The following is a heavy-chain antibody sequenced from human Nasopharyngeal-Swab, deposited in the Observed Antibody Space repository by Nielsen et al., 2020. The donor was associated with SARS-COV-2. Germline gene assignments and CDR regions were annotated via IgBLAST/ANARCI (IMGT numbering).Heavy chain of an antibody. Sequence: GESLKISCAASGFTFSTYAMTWVRQAPGKGLEWVSTIDAGGGNTWYADSVKGRFTISRDNSKSTLYLQMNSPRADDTALYYCADPPFSEYWGQGTLVTVSS. CDR1: GFTFSTYA. CDR2: IDAGGGNT. J-gene: IGHJ4*02. CDR3: ADPPFSEY. V-gene: IGHV3-23*01.